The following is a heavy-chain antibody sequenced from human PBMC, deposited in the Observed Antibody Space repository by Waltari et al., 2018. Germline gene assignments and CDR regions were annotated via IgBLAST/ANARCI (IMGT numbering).Heavy chain of an antibody. CDR3: ARGEVGATFDY. Sequence: VQLVESGGGLIQPGGSLRLSCAASGFTVSSNYMSWVRQAPGKGLEWIGEINHSGSTNYTPSLKIRVTISVDTSKNQFSLKLSSVTAADTAVYYCARGEVGATFDYWGQGTLVTVSS. CDR2: INHSGST. D-gene: IGHD1-26*01. CDR1: GFTVSSNY. J-gene: IGHJ4*02. V-gene: IGHV4-34*01.